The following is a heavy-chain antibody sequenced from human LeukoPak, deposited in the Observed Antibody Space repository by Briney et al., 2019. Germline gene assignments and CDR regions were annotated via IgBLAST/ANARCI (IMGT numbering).Heavy chain of an antibody. Sequence: PGGSLRLSCAASGFTFSSYAMHWVRQAPGKGLEYVSAISSNGGSTYYANSVKGRFTISRDNSKNTLYLQMGSLRAEGMAVYYCARDGDILTGSSYYYYYYMDVWGKGTTVTVSS. V-gene: IGHV3-64*01. CDR1: GFTFSSYA. CDR2: ISSNGGST. D-gene: IGHD3-9*01. CDR3: ARDGDILTGSSYYYYYYMDV. J-gene: IGHJ6*03.